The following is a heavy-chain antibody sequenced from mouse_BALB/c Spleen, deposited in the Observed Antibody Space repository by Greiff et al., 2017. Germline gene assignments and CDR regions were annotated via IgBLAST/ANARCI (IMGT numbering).Heavy chain of an antibody. Sequence: EVQVVESGGGLVQPGGSLKLSCAASGFDFSRYWMSWVRQAPGKGLEWIGEINPDSSTINYTPSLKDKFIISRDNAKNTLYLQMSKVRSEDTALYYCARRGTTVVDAMDYWGQGTSVTVSS. D-gene: IGHD1-1*01. J-gene: IGHJ4*01. V-gene: IGHV4-1*02. CDR2: INPDSSTI. CDR3: ARRGTTVVDAMDY. CDR1: GFDFSRYW.